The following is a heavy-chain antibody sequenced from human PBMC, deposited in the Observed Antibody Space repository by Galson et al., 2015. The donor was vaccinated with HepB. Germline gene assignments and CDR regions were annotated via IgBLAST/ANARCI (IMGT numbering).Heavy chain of an antibody. CDR2: ISWNSGNI. D-gene: IGHD3-16*01. J-gene: IGHJ4*02. CDR1: GFTFDDYA. Sequence: SLRLSCAASGFTFDDYAMHWIRQAPGKGLEWVSGISWNSGNIAYADSVKGRFTISRDNAKNFVYLQMNSLRVEDTALHYCAKIGGRWGQGTLVTVSS. CDR3: AKIGGR. V-gene: IGHV3-9*01.